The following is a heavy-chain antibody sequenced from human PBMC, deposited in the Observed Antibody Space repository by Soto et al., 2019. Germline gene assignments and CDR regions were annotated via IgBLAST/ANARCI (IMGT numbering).Heavy chain of an antibody. J-gene: IGHJ4*02. CDR1: GGSIRNGDYY. CDR3: VTVNLVGAAYYFDY. D-gene: IGHD1-26*01. V-gene: IGHV4-30-4*01. Sequence: SETLSLTCTVSGGSIRNGDYYWGWIRQPPGKGLEWIGYVYYSGTTYSHPSLNSRVSISVDTSGNQFSLRLTSVTAADTAVYYCVTVNLVGAAYYFDYWGPGTLVTVSS. CDR2: VYYSGTT.